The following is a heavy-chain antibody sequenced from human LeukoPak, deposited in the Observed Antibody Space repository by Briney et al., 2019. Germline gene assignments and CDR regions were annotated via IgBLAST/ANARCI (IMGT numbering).Heavy chain of an antibody. CDR1: GYTFTSYY. D-gene: IGHD6-19*01. J-gene: IGHJ4*02. V-gene: IGHV1-46*01. Sequence: GASVTVSCKASGYTFTSYYMHWVRQAPGQGLEWMGIINPSGGSTSYAQKFQGRVTMTRDTSTSTVYMELSSLRSEDTAVYYCARGSPAGKQRHNPYFDYWGQGTLVTVSS. CDR3: ARGSPAGKQRHNPYFDY. CDR2: INPSGGST.